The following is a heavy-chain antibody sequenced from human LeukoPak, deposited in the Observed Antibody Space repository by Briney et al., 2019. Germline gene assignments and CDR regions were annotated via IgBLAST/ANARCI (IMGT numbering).Heavy chain of an antibody. D-gene: IGHD3-22*01. Sequence: ASVKVSCKASGFTFISSAVQWVRQARGQRLEWIGWIVVGSGNTNYAQKFQERVTITRDVSTSTAYMELSSLRSEDTAVYYCAAATDSSGHLLTRWGQGTLVTVSS. CDR1: GFTFISSA. J-gene: IGHJ4*02. CDR2: IVVGSGNT. V-gene: IGHV1-58*01. CDR3: AAATDSSGHLLTR.